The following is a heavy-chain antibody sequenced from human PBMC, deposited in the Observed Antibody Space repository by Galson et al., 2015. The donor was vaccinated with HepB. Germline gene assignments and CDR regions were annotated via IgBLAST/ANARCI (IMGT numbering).Heavy chain of an antibody. V-gene: IGHV3-48*02. CDR3: ARGLVTIAVTTLFDY. D-gene: IGHD6-19*01. J-gene: IGHJ4*02. CDR1: GFTFSSYS. CDR2: ISSSSSTI. Sequence: SLRLSCAASGFTFSSYSMNWVRQAPGKGLEWVSYISSSSSTIYYADSVKGRFTISRDNAKNSLYLQMNSLRDEDTAVYYCARGLVTIAVTTLFDYWGQGTLVTVSS.